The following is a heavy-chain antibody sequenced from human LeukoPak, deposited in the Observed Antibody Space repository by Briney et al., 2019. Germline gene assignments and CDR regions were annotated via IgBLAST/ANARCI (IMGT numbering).Heavy chain of an antibody. CDR2: ISAYNGNT. Sequence: ASVKVSCKASGYTFTSYGISWVRPAPGQGLEWMGWISAYNGNTNYAQKLQGRVTMTTDTSTSTAYMELRSLRSDDTAVYYCARDQNYYGSGSGYWFDPWGQGTLVTVSS. CDR1: GYTFTSYG. CDR3: ARDQNYYGSGSGYWFDP. D-gene: IGHD3-10*01. J-gene: IGHJ5*02. V-gene: IGHV1-18*01.